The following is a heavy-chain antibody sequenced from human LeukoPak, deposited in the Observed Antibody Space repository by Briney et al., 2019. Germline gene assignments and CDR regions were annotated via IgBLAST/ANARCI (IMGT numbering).Heavy chain of an antibody. V-gene: IGHV3-9*01. CDR1: GFTFDDYA. CDR2: ISWNSGSI. CDR3: ARDSGSPI. Sequence: GGSLRLSCAASGFTFDDYAMHWVRQAPGKGLEWVSGISWNSGSIGYADSVKGRFTISRDNAKNSLYLQMNSLRAEDTAEYYCARDSGSPIWGQGTMVTVSS. J-gene: IGHJ3*02. D-gene: IGHD1-26*01.